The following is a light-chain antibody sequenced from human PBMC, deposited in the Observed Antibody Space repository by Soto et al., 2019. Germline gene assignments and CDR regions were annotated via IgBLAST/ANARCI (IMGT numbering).Light chain of an antibody. CDR1: QGISSW. V-gene: IGKV1-5*03. J-gene: IGKJ1*01. Sequence: DIQMTQSPSSLSASVGDRVTITCRGSQGISSWLAWYQQKPGKAPRLLIYKTSSLASGVPSRFSGSGSGTEFTLTISSLQPDDFATYYCQQYKTFGQGTRVEIK. CDR3: QQYKT. CDR2: KTS.